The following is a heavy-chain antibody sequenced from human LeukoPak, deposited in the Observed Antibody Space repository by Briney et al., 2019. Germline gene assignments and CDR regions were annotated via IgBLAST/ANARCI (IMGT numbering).Heavy chain of an antibody. Sequence: PGGSLRLSCTAFGFTFGDYGSSWFRQAPGKGLEWIGFIRSKKVLGGAIEYAASVKGRFTFSRDDPKSTAYLQMNDLRTDDTAVYYCTRDWWRLGFDYWGQGTLVTVSS. V-gene: IGHV3-49*03. CDR1: GFTFGDYG. CDR3: TRDWWRLGFDY. CDR2: IRSKKVLGGAI. J-gene: IGHJ4*02. D-gene: IGHD2-21*02.